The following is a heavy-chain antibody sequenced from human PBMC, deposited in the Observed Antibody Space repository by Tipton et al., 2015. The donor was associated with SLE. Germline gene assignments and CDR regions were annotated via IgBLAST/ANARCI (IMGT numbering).Heavy chain of an antibody. CDR2: ISGSASRT. CDR3: AKEKIAVAGSIDY. V-gene: IGHV3-23*01. J-gene: IGHJ4*02. CDR1: GFTFSNYG. D-gene: IGHD6-19*01. Sequence: SLRLSCAASGFTFSNYGMTWVRQAPGKGLEWVSAISGSASRTYYADSVKGRFAISRDNSKNTLYLQMNSLRAEDTAVYYCAKEKIAVAGSIDYWGQGTLVTVSS.